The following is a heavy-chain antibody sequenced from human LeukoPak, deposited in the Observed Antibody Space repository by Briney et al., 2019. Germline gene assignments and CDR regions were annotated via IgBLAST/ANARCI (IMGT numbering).Heavy chain of an antibody. V-gene: IGHV4-34*01. J-gene: IGHJ4*02. Sequence: PSETLSLTCAVYGGSFSGYYWSWIRQPPGKGLEWIGEINHSGSTNYNPSLKSRVTISVDTSKNQFSLKLSSVTAADTAVYYCARQGISPLDYFDYWGQGTLVTVSS. D-gene: IGHD2-15*01. CDR1: GGSFSGYY. CDR3: ARQGISPLDYFDY. CDR2: INHSGST.